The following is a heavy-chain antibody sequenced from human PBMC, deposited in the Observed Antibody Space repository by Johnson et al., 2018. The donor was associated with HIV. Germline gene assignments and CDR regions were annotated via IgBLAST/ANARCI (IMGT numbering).Heavy chain of an antibody. CDR1: GFTFSSYA. CDR3: ATFDAFDI. V-gene: IGHV3-30*04. J-gene: IGHJ3*02. CDR2: ISYDGGNK. Sequence: QVQLVESGGGVVQPGRSLRLSCAASGFTFSSYALYWVRQVPGKGLEWVATISYDGGNKYYADSVKGRFTISRDNSKNTLYLQMNSLRAEDTAVYYCATFDAFDIWGQGTMVTVSS.